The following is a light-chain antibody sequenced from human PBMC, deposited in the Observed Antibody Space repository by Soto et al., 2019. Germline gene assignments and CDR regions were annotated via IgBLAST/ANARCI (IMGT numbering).Light chain of an antibody. V-gene: IGKV1-6*01. CDR2: AAS. J-gene: IGKJ2*01. CDR1: QGIRND. Sequence: AIQMTQSPSSLSASVGDRVTITCRASQGIRNDLGWDQQKPGKAPKLLIYAASSLQSGVPSRFSGSGSGTDFTLTINSLQPEDFATYYCLQDYNYPYTFGQGTKLEIK. CDR3: LQDYNYPYT.